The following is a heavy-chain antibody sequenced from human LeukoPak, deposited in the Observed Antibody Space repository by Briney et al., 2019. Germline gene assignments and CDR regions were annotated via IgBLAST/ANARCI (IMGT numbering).Heavy chain of an antibody. CDR3: ARHGGYYYGSGSTTDYFDP. V-gene: IGHV5-51*01. CDR1: GYSFTTYW. D-gene: IGHD3-10*01. CDR2: IYPGDSDT. J-gene: IGHJ5*02. Sequence: PGESLKISCKGSGYSFTTYWIGWLRQMPGKGLEWMGIIYPGDSDTRYNPSFEGQVTISADKSISTAYLQWSTLKASDTAMYYCARHGGYYYGSGSTTDYFDPWGQGTLVTVSS.